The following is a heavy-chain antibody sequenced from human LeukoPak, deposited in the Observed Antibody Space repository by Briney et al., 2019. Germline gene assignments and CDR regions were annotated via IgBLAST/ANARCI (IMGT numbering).Heavy chain of an antibody. D-gene: IGHD3-9*01. CDR2: IYYSGST. CDR3: ARVGYYQILTDYSPFDY. Sequence: SETLSLTCTVSGGSISSYYWSWLRQPPGKGLEWIGYIYYSGSTNYNPSLKSRVTISVDTSKNQFSLRLSSVTAADTAVYYCARVGYYQILTDYSPFDYWGQGTLVTVSS. V-gene: IGHV4-59*12. CDR1: GGSISSYY. J-gene: IGHJ4*02.